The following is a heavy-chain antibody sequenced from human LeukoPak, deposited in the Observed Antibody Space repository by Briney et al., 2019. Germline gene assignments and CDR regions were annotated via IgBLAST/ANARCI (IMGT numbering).Heavy chain of an antibody. CDR1: GGSISSSNW. CDR3: ARDAISSSGTFDY. Sequence: SETLSLTCAVSGGSISSSNWWSWVRQPPGKGLEWIGEIYHSGSTNYNPSLKSRVTISVDKSKNQFSLNLSSVTAADTAVYYCARDAISSSGTFDYWGQGTLVTVSS. D-gene: IGHD6-6*01. J-gene: IGHJ4*02. CDR2: IYHSGST. V-gene: IGHV4-4*02.